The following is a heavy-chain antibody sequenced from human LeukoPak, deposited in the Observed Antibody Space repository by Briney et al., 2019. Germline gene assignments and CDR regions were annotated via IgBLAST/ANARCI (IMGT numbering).Heavy chain of an antibody. J-gene: IGHJ5*02. CDR3: ARGGDDISVSPFDP. D-gene: IGHD5-12*01. V-gene: IGHV4-4*07. CDR2: FYSNERT. CDR1: GASISGYY. Sequence: PSETLSLTCTVSGASISGYYWSWIRQPAGTGLEWIGRFYSNERTNYNPSLKSRVTMSLDTSKNQFSLKLSSVTAADTAVYYCARGGDDISVSPFDPWGQGTLVTVSS.